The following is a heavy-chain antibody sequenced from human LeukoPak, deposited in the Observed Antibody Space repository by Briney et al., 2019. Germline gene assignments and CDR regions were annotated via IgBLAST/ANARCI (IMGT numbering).Heavy chain of an antibody. CDR3: ARDYGAIDY. V-gene: IGHV4-59*12. CDR2: IYYSGST. D-gene: IGHD4-17*01. CDR1: GGSISSYY. Sequence: PSETLSLTCTVSGGSISSYYWSWIRQPPGKGLEWIGYIYYSGSTNYNPSLKSRVTISVDTSKNQFSLQLNSVTPEDTAVYYCARDYGAIDYWGQGTLVTVSS. J-gene: IGHJ4*02.